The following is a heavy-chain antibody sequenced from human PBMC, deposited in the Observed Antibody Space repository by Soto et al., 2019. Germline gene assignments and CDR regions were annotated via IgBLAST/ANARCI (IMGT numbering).Heavy chain of an antibody. CDR2: ISGSGGST. CDR1: GFTFSSYA. CDR3: ANYCSSTSCYAYYYSGMDV. Sequence: GGSLRLSCAASGFTFSSYAMSWVRQAPGKGLEWVSAISGSGGSTYYADSVKGRFTISRDNSKNTLYLQMNSLRAEDTAVYYCANYCSSTSCYAYYYSGMDVWGQGTTVTVSS. J-gene: IGHJ6*02. V-gene: IGHV3-23*01. D-gene: IGHD2-2*01.